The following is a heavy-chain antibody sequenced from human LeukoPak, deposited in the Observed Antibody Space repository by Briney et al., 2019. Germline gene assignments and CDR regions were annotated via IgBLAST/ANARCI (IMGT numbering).Heavy chain of an antibody. V-gene: IGHV3-33*01. D-gene: IGHD6-13*01. CDR3: ARVAPYSSSWSWFDP. J-gene: IGHJ5*02. CDR2: IWYDGSNK. CDR1: GFTFSSYG. Sequence: PGRSLRLSCAASGFTFSSYGMHWVRQAPGKGLEWVAVIWYDGSNKYYADSVKGRFTISRDNSKNTLYLQMNSLRAEDTAVYYCARVAPYSSSWSWFDPWGQGTLVTVSS.